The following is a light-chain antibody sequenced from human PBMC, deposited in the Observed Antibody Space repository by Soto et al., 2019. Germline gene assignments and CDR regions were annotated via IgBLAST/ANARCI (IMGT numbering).Light chain of an antibody. J-gene: IGLJ1*01. CDR1: SSNIGSNS. CDR3: AAWDDSLNGREV. CDR2: SNN. Sequence: QSVLTQPPSASGTPGQRVTISCSGSSSNIGSNSVNWYQQLPGAAPKLLIYSNNQRPSGVTDRFSGSKSGTSASLAISGLQSEDEADYYCAAWDDSLNGREVFGTGTKVTVL. V-gene: IGLV1-44*01.